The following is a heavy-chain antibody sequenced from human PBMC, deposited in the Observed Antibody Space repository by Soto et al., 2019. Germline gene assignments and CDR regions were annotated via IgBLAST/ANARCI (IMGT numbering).Heavy chain of an antibody. CDR2: IIPIFGTA. D-gene: IGHD3-22*01. CDR1: GGTFSSYA. V-gene: IGHV1-69*13. CDR3: ASAYDPGERMDV. J-gene: IGHJ6*02. Sequence: SVKVSCKASGGTFSSYAISWVRQAPGQGLEWMGGIIPIFGTANYAQKFQGRVTITADESTSTAYMELSSLRSEDTAVYYCASAYDPGERMDVCAQGNTVPVSS.